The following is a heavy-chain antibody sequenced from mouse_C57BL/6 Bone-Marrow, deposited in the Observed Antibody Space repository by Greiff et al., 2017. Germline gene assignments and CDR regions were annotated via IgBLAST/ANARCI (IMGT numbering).Heavy chain of an antibody. V-gene: IGHV2-5*01. Sequence: VQLQQSGPGLVQPSQSLSITCTVSGFSLTSYGVHWVRQSPGKGLEWLGVIWRGGSTDYNAAFMSRLSITKDNSKSQVFFKMNSLQADDTAIYYCAKNRYYYGLYFDYWGQGTTLTVSS. CDR2: IWRGGST. CDR1: GFSLTSYG. CDR3: AKNRYYYGLYFDY. J-gene: IGHJ2*01. D-gene: IGHD1-1*01.